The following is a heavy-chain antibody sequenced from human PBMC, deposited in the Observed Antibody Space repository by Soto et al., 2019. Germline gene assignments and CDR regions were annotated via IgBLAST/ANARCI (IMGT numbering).Heavy chain of an antibody. J-gene: IGHJ4*01. V-gene: IGHV1-46*01. CDR2: INPSGGST. Sequence: SVKVSCKASGYTFTSYYMHWVRQAPGQGLEWMGIINPSGGSTSYAQKFQGRVTMTRDTSTSTVYMELSSLRSEDTAVYYCARGRLRVRGVKEVWYLDYWGHGKLGTVSS. CDR3: ARGRLRVRGVKEVWYLDY. D-gene: IGHD3-10*01. CDR1: GYTFTSYY.